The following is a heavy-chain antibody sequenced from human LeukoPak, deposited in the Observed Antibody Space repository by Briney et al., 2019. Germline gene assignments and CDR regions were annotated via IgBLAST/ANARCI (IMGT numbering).Heavy chain of an antibody. CDR1: GFTFSIYE. Sequence: GGSLRLSCAASGFTFSIYEMNWVRQAPGKGLEWVSYISGSGIKHYADSVKGRFTISRDNAKNSLYLQMNSLRVEDAAVYYCAREDTGVAFDIWGQGTTVTV. CDR3: AREDTGVAFDI. J-gene: IGHJ3*02. CDR2: ISGSGIK. V-gene: IGHV3-48*03. D-gene: IGHD2-8*01.